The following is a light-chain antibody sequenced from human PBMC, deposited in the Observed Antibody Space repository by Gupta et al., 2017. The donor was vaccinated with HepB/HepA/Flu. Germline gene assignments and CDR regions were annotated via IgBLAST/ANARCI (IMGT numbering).Light chain of an antibody. V-gene: IGKV3-15*01. CDR2: GAS. CDR3: QQYNNWPPG. J-gene: IGKJ4*01. Sequence: EIVMTQSPATPSVSPGERATLSCRASQSVSRNLAWYQQRPGQTPRLLIYGASTSATGIPARFSGSGSGTEFTITISSLQTEDFAVYYCQQYNNWPPGFGGGTKVEIK. CDR1: QSVSRN.